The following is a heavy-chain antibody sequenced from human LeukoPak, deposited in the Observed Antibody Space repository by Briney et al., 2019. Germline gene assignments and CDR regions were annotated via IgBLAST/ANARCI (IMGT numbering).Heavy chain of an antibody. Sequence: GGSLRLSCAASGFTFSDYYMSWIRQAPGKGLEWVSYIGSSGRTIYYADSVKGRFTISRDNAKNSLYLQMNSLRAEDTAVYYCARDGKAVAVAFDIWGQGTMVTVSS. CDR1: GFTFSDYY. CDR3: ARDGKAVAVAFDI. CDR2: IGSSGRTI. D-gene: IGHD6-19*01. V-gene: IGHV3-11*04. J-gene: IGHJ3*02.